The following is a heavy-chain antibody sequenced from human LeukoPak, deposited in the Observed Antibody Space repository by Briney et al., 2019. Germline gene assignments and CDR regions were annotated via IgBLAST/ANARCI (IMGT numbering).Heavy chain of an antibody. D-gene: IGHD2-2*03. J-gene: IGHJ1*01. CDR3: GRGMDAEAFQN. V-gene: IGHV1-2*02. CDR2: MNPHSGET. Sequence: GASVKVSCKTSGYRFTAYPLHWVRQAPGQGLEWLGWMNPHSGETNNAQKFKGRVTMTRDTSISVAYMQLSSLRSDDTAVYYCGRGMDAEAFQNWGQGTLVTVSS. CDR1: GYRFTAYP.